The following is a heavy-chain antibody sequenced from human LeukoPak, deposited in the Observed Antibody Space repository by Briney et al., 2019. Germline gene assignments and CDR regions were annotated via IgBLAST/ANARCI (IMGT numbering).Heavy chain of an antibody. D-gene: IGHD4-17*01. V-gene: IGHV4-34*01. CDR2: VNHSGYT. CDR1: GTSFSSYY. J-gene: IGHJ4*02. Sequence: SETLSLTCAVSGTSFSSYYWSWIRQPPGKGLEWIGEVNHSGYTNDNPSLKSRVTISVDTSKNQFSLRLRSVTAADTAVYFCARMTTGHEFRGQGTLVTVSS. CDR3: ARMTTGHEF.